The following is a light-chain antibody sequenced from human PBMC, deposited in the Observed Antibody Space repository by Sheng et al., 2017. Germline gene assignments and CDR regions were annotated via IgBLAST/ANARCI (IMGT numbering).Light chain of an antibody. J-gene: IGKJ3*01. CDR1: QSVSSY. CDR2: DAS. CDR3: QQYGNSPFT. V-gene: IGKV3-11*01. Sequence: EIVLTQSPATLSLSPGEGATFSCRASQSVSSYLAWYQQKPGQAPRLLIYDASNRATGIPARFSGSGSGTDFTLTISSLEPEDFAVYYCQQYGNSPFTFGPGTRVEIK.